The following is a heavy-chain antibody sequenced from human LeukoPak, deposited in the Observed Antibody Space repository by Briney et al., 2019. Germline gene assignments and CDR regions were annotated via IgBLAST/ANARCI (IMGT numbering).Heavy chain of an antibody. V-gene: IGHV3-23*01. Sequence: GGSLRLSCAASGFTFSSYAMSWVRQAPGKGLEWVSAISGSGGSTYYADSVKGRFTISRDNSKNTLYLQMNSLRAEDTAVYYCAKDIVVVVAADDAFDIWGQGTMVTASS. CDR2: ISGSGGST. J-gene: IGHJ3*02. CDR3: AKDIVVVVAADDAFDI. D-gene: IGHD2-15*01. CDR1: GFTFSSYA.